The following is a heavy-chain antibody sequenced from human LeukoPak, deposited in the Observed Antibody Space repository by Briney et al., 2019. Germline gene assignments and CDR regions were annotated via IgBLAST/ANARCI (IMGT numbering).Heavy chain of an antibody. D-gene: IGHD1-26*01. J-gene: IGHJ4*02. Sequence: GGSLRLSCATSGFTFSNYWMSWVRQAPGKGLEWVANIKQDGSERYYVDSVKGRFTISRDNAKNSLYLQMNSLRAEDTAVYYCARYGGSYYFDNWDQGTLVTVSS. CDR3: ARYGGSYYFDN. CDR1: GFTFSNYW. CDR2: IKQDGSER. V-gene: IGHV3-7*01.